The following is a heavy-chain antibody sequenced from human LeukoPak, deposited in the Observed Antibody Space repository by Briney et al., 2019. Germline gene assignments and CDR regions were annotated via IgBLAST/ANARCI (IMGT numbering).Heavy chain of an antibody. CDR2: IYYNEDK. CDR1: GFSLSTSGVG. J-gene: IGHJ4*02. CDR3: ARTEYEYDSGNEMGYYFDS. Sequence: SGPTLVKPTQTVTLTCTFSGFSLSTSGVGVGWIRQPPRKALEWLALIYYNEDKRYSPSLKSRLTVTKDTSKNQVVLTMTNMDPVDTATYFCARTEYEYDSGNEMGYYFDSWGQGTLVTVSS. D-gene: IGHD3-10*01. V-gene: IGHV2-5*01.